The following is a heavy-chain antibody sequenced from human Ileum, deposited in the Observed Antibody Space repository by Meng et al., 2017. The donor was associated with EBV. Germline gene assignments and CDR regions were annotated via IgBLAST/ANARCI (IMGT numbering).Heavy chain of an antibody. J-gene: IGHJ5*02. Sequence: VRRQQWATVLLKPSDTLSLTCAVYGWSFNDYYWTWLRQPPGKGLEWIGEIDQSGYTKFNPSLSSRATISRDTSNNQFSLRLNSVTAADTALYYCARYGRCNGNSFYCFDPWGQGTLVTVSS. D-gene: IGHD4-23*01. CDR3: ARYGRCNGNSFYCFDP. CDR1: GWSFNDYY. V-gene: IGHV4-34*01. CDR2: IDQSGYT.